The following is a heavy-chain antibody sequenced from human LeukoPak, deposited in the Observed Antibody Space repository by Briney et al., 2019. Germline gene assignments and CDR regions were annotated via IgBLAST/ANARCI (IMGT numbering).Heavy chain of an antibody. Sequence: GESLKISCKGSGYSFTSHWIGWVRQMPGKGLEWMGIIYPGDSDTRYSPSFQGQVTISADKSISTAYLQWSSLKASDTAMYYCALAVGAAAAHFDYRGQGTLVTVSS. CDR1: GYSFTSHW. D-gene: IGHD2-15*01. J-gene: IGHJ4*02. CDR2: IYPGDSDT. V-gene: IGHV5-51*01. CDR3: ALAVGAAAAHFDY.